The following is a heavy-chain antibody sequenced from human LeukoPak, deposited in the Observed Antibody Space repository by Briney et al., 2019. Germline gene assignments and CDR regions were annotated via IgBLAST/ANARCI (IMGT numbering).Heavy chain of an antibody. CDR1: GGSLSSYY. Sequence: SETLSLTCTVSGGSLSSYYWSWIRQPPGKGLEWIGYIYYSGSTNYNPSLKSRVTISVDTSKNQFSLKLSSVTAADTAVYYCARGMAVAGNNWFDPWGQGTLVTVSS. V-gene: IGHV4-59*01. CDR3: ARGMAVAGNNWFDP. J-gene: IGHJ5*02. CDR2: IYYSGST. D-gene: IGHD6-19*01.